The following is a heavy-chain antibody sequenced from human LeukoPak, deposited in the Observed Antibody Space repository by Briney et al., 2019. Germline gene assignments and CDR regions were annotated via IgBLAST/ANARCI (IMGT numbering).Heavy chain of an antibody. V-gene: IGHV4-34*01. CDR1: GFTFSSYA. CDR3: ARGFRAARRGLRAFDI. Sequence: NPGGSLRLSCAASGFTFSSYAMSWVRQAPGKGLEWIGEINHSGSTNYNPSLKSRVTISVDTSKNQFSLKLSSVTAADTAVYYCARGFRAARRGLRAFDIWGQGTMVTVSS. CDR2: INHSGST. J-gene: IGHJ3*02. D-gene: IGHD6-6*01.